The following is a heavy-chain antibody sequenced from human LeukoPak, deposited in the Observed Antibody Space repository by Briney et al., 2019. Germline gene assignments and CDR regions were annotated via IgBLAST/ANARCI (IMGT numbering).Heavy chain of an antibody. CDR1: GGSISSSSYY. D-gene: IGHD6-19*01. Sequence: SETLSLTCTVSGGSISSSSYYWGWIRQPPGKGLEWIGSIYYSGSTYYNPSLKSRVTISVDTSKNQFSLKLSSVTAADTAVYYCARYRESSGWYTSGVVGSDDAFDIWGQGTMVTVSS. CDR2: IYYSGST. J-gene: IGHJ3*02. V-gene: IGHV4-39*07. CDR3: ARYRESSGWYTSGVVGSDDAFDI.